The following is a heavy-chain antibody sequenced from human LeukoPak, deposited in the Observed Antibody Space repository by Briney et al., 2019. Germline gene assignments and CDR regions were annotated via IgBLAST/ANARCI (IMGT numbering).Heavy chain of an antibody. J-gene: IGHJ5*02. V-gene: IGHV3-7*01. CDR1: GFTFSSYW. D-gene: IGHD2-2*03. CDR3: ARERGDGYCSSTSCLALWFDP. CDR2: IKQDGSEK. Sequence: GGSPRLSCAASGFTFSSYWMSWVRQAPGKGLEWVANIKQDGSEKYYVDSVKGRFTISRDNAKNSLYLQMNSLRAEDTAVYYCARERGDGYCSSTSCLALWFDPWGQGTLVTVSS.